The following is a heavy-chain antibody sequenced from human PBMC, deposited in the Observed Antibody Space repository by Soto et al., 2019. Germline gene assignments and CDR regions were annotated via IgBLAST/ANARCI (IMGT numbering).Heavy chain of an antibody. Sequence: SVKVSCKASGGTFSSYAISWVRQAPGKGLGWMGGIIPIFGTANYAQKFQGRVTITADESTSTAYMELSSLRSEDTAVYYCAKLHGDYYGSGSSSYYFDYWGQGTLVTVSS. CDR1: GGTFSSYA. CDR2: IIPIFGTA. J-gene: IGHJ4*02. D-gene: IGHD3-10*01. V-gene: IGHV1-69*13. CDR3: AKLHGDYYGSGSSSYYFDY.